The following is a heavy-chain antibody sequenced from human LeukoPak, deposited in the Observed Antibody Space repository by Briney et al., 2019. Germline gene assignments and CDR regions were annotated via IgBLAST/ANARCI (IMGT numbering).Heavy chain of an antibody. CDR2: ISGSGGST. CDR3: AKGGRYCSGGSCYLSF. CDR1: GFTFSSYA. V-gene: IGHV3-23*01. Sequence: GGSLRPSCAASGFTFSSYAMGWVRQAPGKGLEWVSAISGSGGSTYYADSVKGRFTISRDNSKNTLYLQMNSLRAEDTAVYYCAKGGRYCSGGSCYLSFWGQGTLVTVSS. D-gene: IGHD2-15*01. J-gene: IGHJ4*02.